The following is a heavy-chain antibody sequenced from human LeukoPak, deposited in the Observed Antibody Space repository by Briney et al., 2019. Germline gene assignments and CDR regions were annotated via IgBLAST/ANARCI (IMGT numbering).Heavy chain of an antibody. CDR2: IHNGGST. Sequence: SETLSLTCTVSGDSITNNNYYWGWIRQPPGKGLEWIVSIHNGGSTYYNPSLKSRVTISVDTSKNQFSLKLSSVTAADTAVYYCATDRGVYSYGQEVFWGQGTLVTVSS. CDR3: ATDRGVYSYGQEVF. D-gene: IGHD5-18*01. J-gene: IGHJ4*02. V-gene: IGHV4-39*07. CDR1: GDSITNNNYY.